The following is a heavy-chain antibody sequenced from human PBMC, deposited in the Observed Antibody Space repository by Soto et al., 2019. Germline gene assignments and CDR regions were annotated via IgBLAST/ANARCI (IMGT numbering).Heavy chain of an antibody. D-gene: IGHD7-27*01. CDR1: GGSMNGFY. Sequence: SETLSLTGTVYGGSMNGFYWNWIRQPAGGGLEWIGRVYSSGRADYIPSLKSRITMSVDTSKNQFYLNLRFVTAADTAVYFCAKDKSGAADIWGHGTMVTVSS. V-gene: IGHV4-4*07. CDR3: AKDKSGAADI. J-gene: IGHJ3*02. CDR2: VYSSGRA.